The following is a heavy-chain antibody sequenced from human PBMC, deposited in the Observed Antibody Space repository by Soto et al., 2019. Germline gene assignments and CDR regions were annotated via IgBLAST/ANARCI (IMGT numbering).Heavy chain of an antibody. J-gene: IGHJ1*01. D-gene: IGHD3-22*01. V-gene: IGHV1-18*01. Sequence: ASVKVSCKASGYTFTSYGISWVRQAPGQGLEWMGWISAYNGNTNYAQKLQGRVTMTTDTSTSTAYMELRSLRSDDTAVYYCARDSMAVDGPYYYDSSGYSLGYFQHWGQGTLVTVSS. CDR2: ISAYNGNT. CDR1: GYTFTSYG. CDR3: ARDSMAVDGPYYYDSSGYSLGYFQH.